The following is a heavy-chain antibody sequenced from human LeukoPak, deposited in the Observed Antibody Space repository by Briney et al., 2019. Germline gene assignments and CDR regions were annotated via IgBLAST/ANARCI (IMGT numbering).Heavy chain of an antibody. D-gene: IGHD3-10*01. V-gene: IGHV1-18*01. Sequence: VASVKVSCKASGYTFTSYGISWVRQAPGQGLEWMGWISAYNGNTNYAQKFQGRVTITTDESTSTAYMELSSLRSEDTAVYYCAREVSMVRGVLDYWGQGTLVTVSS. CDR2: ISAYNGNT. CDR3: AREVSMVRGVLDY. CDR1: GYTFTSYG. J-gene: IGHJ4*02.